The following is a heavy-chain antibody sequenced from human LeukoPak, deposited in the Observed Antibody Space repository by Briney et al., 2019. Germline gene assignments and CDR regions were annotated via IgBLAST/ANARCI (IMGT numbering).Heavy chain of an antibody. J-gene: IGHJ4*02. CDR3: AKERYGGYYFDY. V-gene: IGHV3-23*01. CDR1: GFTFSSYA. CDR2: ITGNGVST. Sequence: GGSLRLSCAASGFTFSSYAMSWVRQAPGKGLEWVSTITGNGVSTYYADSVEGRFTISRDNSKNTLYLQMNSLRAEDTAVYYCAKERYGGYYFDYWGQGTLVTVSS. D-gene: IGHD4-23*01.